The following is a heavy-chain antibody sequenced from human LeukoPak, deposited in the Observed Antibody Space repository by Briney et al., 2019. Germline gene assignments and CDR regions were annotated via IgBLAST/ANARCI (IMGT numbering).Heavy chain of an antibody. CDR1: GGSFSGYY. CDR3: ARGDIVVVVAAGLIMNWFDP. V-gene: IGHV4-34*01. J-gene: IGHJ5*02. CDR2: INHSGST. Sequence: PSETLSLTCAVYGGSFSGYYWSWIRQPPGKGLEWIGEINHSGSTNYNPSPKSRVTISVDTSKNQFSLKLSSVTAADTAVYYCARGDIVVVVAAGLIMNWFDPWGQGTLVTVSS. D-gene: IGHD2-15*01.